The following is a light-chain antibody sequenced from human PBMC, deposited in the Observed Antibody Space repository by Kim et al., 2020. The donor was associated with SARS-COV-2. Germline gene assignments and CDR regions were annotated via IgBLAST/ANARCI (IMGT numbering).Light chain of an antibody. CDR1: QYLATW. Sequence: DIQMTQYPSTLSASVGDTVSITCRASQYLATWVAWYQQKPGMAPKVLMYDASKLKSGVPSRFSGSGSGTEFTLTITSLQPDDFATYYCQQYKSDPYTFCQGTKLEI. CDR3: QQYKSDPYT. V-gene: IGKV1-5*01. J-gene: IGKJ2*01. CDR2: DAS.